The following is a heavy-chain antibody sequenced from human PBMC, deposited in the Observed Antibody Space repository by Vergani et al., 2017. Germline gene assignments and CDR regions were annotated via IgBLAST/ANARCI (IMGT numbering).Heavy chain of an antibody. CDR3: GRVADFYGFVSRLLDL. J-gene: IGHJ5*02. CDR1: GGSMSGYY. CDR2: MYHSGST. D-gene: IGHD3-10*01. Sequence: QVRLQESGPGLVKPSETLSLTCSVSGGSMSGYYWSWIRQPPGKELEWIGYMYHSGSTNYNPSLETRVTISGDTSKNQFSLKLNSVTAADTAVYYCGRVADFYGFVSRLLDLWGQGILVTVTS. V-gene: IGHV4-59*01.